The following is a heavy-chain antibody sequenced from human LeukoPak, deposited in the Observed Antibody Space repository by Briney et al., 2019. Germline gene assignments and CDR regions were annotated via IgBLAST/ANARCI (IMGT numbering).Heavy chain of an antibody. CDR3: AKEFDYYDSVPFDY. D-gene: IGHD3-22*01. Sequence: GRSLRLSCAASGFTLSSYGMHWVRQAPGKGLEWVAVISYDGSNKYYADSVKGRFTISRDNSKNTLYLQMNSLRAEDTAVYYCAKEFDYYDSVPFDYWGQGTLVTVSS. V-gene: IGHV3-30*18. CDR2: ISYDGSNK. CDR1: GFTLSSYG. J-gene: IGHJ4*02.